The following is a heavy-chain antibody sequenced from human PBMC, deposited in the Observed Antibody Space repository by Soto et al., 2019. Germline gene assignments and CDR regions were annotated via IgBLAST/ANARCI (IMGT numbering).Heavy chain of an antibody. Sequence: SETLSLTCTVSGGSISSSSYYWGWIRQPPGKGLEWIGSIYYSGSTYYNPSLKSRVTISVDTSKNHFSRTLSSVTAADTVVYYCARRIAAVVRGYFDYWGQGTLVTVSS. D-gene: IGHD6-13*01. CDR2: IYYSGST. CDR3: ARRIAAVVRGYFDY. V-gene: IGHV4-39*01. J-gene: IGHJ4*02. CDR1: GGSISSSSYY.